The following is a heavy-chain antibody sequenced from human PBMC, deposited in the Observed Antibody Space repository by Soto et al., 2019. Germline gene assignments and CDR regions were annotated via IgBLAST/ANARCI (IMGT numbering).Heavy chain of an antibody. CDR3: ARVPRATYYYYGMDV. CDR2: INPSGGST. V-gene: IGHV1-46*01. Sequence: GASVKVSCKASGYTFTSYYMHWVRQAPGQGLEWMGIINPSGGSTSYAQKFQGRVTMTRDTSTSTVYMELSSLRSEDTAVYYCARVPRATYYYYGMDVWGQGTTVTVSS. J-gene: IGHJ6*02. CDR1: GYTFTSYY. D-gene: IGHD1-26*01.